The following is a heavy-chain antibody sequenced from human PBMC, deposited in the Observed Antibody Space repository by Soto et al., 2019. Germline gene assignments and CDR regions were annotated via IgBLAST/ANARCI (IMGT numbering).Heavy chain of an antibody. Sequence: ASVKVSCKASGYTFTSYDINWVRQATGQGLEWMGWMNPNSGNTGYAQKFQGRVTMTRNTSISTAYMELNSLRAEDTAAYYCAIEWGGGSTYGYPGVGYFDYWGQGTLVTVSS. V-gene: IGHV1-8*01. CDR3: AIEWGGGSTYGYPGVGYFDY. J-gene: IGHJ4*02. D-gene: IGHD5-18*01. CDR1: GYTFTSYD. CDR2: MNPNSGNT.